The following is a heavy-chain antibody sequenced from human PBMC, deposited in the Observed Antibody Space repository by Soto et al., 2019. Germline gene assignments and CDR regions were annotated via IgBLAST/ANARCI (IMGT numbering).Heavy chain of an antibody. Sequence: QVQLVQSGAAVRKPGASVKVSCKAPGYTFNTYGITWVRQAPGQGLEWMGRISGYNGHTKYAQKFQGRVTMTTDTSTSAVYMDLRSLRSDDTAVYYCAREGEMPYYYYGLDVWGQGTTVTVSS. CDR2: ISGYNGHT. V-gene: IGHV1-18*01. CDR1: GYTFNTYG. J-gene: IGHJ6*02. CDR3: AREGEMPYYYYGLDV. D-gene: IGHD3-16*01.